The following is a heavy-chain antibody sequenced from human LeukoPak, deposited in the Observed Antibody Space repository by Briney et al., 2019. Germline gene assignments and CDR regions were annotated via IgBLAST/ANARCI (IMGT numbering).Heavy chain of an antibody. D-gene: IGHD4-17*01. CDR1: GYTFTGYY. J-gene: IGHJ4*02. V-gene: IGHV1-2*06. Sequence: ASVKVSCKASGYTFTGYYMHWVRQAPGQGLEWMGRINPNSGVTNYAQKFQGRVTKTRDTSISTAYMELSRLRSDDTAVYYCAKHDGDSLYYFDYWGQGTLVTVSS. CDR2: INPNSGVT. CDR3: AKHDGDSLYYFDY.